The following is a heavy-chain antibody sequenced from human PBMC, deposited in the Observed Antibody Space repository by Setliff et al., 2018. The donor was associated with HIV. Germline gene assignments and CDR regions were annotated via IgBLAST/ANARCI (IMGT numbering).Heavy chain of an antibody. CDR3: AKDWKVWFGELSQDYYYGMDV. V-gene: IGHV3-30*02. CDR2: IRYDGSNR. J-gene: IGHJ6*02. Sequence: GGSLRLSCAASGLTFSSHGMHWVRQAPGKGLEWVAFIRYDGSNRYYADSVKGRFTISRDNSKNTLYLQMNSLRAEDTAVYYCAKDWKVWFGELSQDYYYGMDVWGQGTTVTVSS. CDR1: GLTFSSHG. D-gene: IGHD3-10*01.